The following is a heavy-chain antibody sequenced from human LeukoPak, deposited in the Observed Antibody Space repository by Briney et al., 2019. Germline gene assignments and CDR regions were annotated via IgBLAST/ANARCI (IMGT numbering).Heavy chain of an antibody. Sequence: ASVKVSCKASGYTFTSYDINWVRQATGQGLEWMGWINPNSGGTNYAQKFQGRVTMTRDTSISTAYMELSRLRSDDTAVYYCGRVRYRLAETYIDYWGQGTLVSVSS. V-gene: IGHV1-2*02. CDR1: GYTFTSYD. J-gene: IGHJ4*02. CDR3: GRVRYRLAETYIDY. CDR2: INPNSGGT. D-gene: IGHD3-16*01.